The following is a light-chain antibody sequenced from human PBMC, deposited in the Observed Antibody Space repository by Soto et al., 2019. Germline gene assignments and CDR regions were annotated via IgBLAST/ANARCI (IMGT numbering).Light chain of an antibody. CDR2: AAS. CDR3: QQPYSTPLT. Sequence: DVQLTQSPSFLSASVGDTVSITCRASQDISSYLAWYQRKPGKAPKLLIYAASTLQSGVPSGFSGSGSGTEFTLTISSLQPEDFATYYCQQPYSTPLTFGGGTRVEIK. V-gene: IGKV1-9*01. J-gene: IGKJ4*01. CDR1: QDISSY.